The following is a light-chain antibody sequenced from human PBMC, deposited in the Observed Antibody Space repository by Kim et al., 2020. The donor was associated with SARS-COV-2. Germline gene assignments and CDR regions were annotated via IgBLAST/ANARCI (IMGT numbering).Light chain of an antibody. CDR3: QSADSSGAYKV. CDR2: KDS. V-gene: IGLV3-25*03. Sequence: SYELTQPPSMSVSPGQTARITCSGDTLPKQYAYWYQQKPGQAPVLVIYKDSERPSGIPERFSGSSSGTTVTLSITVVQAEDEADYYCQSADSSGAYKVFGGGTQLTVL. J-gene: IGLJ3*02. CDR1: TLPKQY.